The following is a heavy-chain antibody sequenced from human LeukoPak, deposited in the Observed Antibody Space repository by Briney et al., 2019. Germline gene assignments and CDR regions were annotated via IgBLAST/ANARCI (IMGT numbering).Heavy chain of an antibody. CDR2: IYYSGST. V-gene: IGHV4-30-4*01. Sequence: SETLSLTFTVSGGSISSGDYYWSWIRQPPGKGLEWIGYIYYSGSTYYNPSLKSRVTISVDTSKNQFSLKLSSVTAADTAVYYCARPKDAEDCSGGSCYSDAFDIWGQGTMVTVSS. D-gene: IGHD2-15*01. CDR3: ARPKDAEDCSGGSCYSDAFDI. J-gene: IGHJ3*02. CDR1: GGSISSGDYY.